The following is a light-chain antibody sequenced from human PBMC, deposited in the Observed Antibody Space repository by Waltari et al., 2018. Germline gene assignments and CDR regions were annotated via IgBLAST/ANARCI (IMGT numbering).Light chain of an antibody. CDR2: EVS. CDR1: ISDIGRYNF. CDR3: CSYTSTSTYV. Sequence: QSALTQPASVSGSPGQSIAISCTGSISDIGRYNFVSWYQHPPGTAPKLIIYEVSKRPSGVSLRFSGSKSGSTASLTISGLQAEDETTYYCCSYTSTSTYVFGNGTKVAVL. V-gene: IGLV2-14*01. J-gene: IGLJ1*01.